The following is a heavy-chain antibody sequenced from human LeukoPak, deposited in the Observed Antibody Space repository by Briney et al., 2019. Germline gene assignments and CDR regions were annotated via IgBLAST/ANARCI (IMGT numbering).Heavy chain of an antibody. Sequence: ASVKVSCKASGYTFTSYGISWVRQAPGQGLEWMGWISVYNGNTNYAQKLQGRVTMTTDTSTSTAYMELRSLRSDDTAVYYCARDGNIVVVLDYYYYYGMDVWGQGTTVIVSS. V-gene: IGHV1-18*01. CDR1: GYTFTSYG. D-gene: IGHD2-2*01. J-gene: IGHJ6*02. CDR2: ISVYNGNT. CDR3: ARDGNIVVVLDYYYYYGMDV.